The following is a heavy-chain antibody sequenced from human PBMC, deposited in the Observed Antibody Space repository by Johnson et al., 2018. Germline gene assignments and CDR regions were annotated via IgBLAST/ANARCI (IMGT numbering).Heavy chain of an antibody. CDR2: IYFSGST. J-gene: IGHJ3*01. V-gene: IGHV4-59*01. CDR1: GDSISNYY. CDR3: ARVMPAARDAFDL. D-gene: IGHD2-2*01. Sequence: QVQLQASGPGLVKPSETXSLTCTVSGDSISNYYWSWIRQPPGKGLEWVGYIYFSGSTDYSPSLKGRVTVSVDTSKNQFSLKLSSVTAADTAVYYCARVMPAARDAFDLWGQGTKVTVSS.